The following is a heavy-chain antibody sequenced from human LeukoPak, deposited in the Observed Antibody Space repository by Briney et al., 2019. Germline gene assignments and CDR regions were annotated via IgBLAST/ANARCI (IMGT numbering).Heavy chain of an antibody. CDR3: ARDGTGHDSSGYYRYFDY. V-gene: IGHV3-33*01. J-gene: IGHJ4*02. Sequence: QPGGSLRLSCAASGFTLSSYGMHWVRQAPGKGLEWVAVIWYDGSNKYYADSVKGRFTISRDNSKNTLYLQMNSLRAEDTAVYYCARDGTGHDSSGYYRYFDYWGQGTLVTVSS. CDR1: GFTLSSYG. D-gene: IGHD3-22*01. CDR2: IWYDGSNK.